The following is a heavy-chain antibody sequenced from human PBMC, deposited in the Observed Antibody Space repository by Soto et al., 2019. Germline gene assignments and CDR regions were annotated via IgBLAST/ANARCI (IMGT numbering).Heavy chain of an antibody. CDR2: IYPGDSDN. CDR1: GYTFATHG. V-gene: IGHV5-51*01. J-gene: IGHJ4*02. D-gene: IGHD1-1*01. Sequence: GGSLKISCKVSGYTFATHGMSGVRQMPGKGLEWMGIIYPGDSDNSYSPSFQGQVTISADKSFSTAYLQWSSLKASDTAIYFCATIDLTGLDNWGQGTPVTVSS. CDR3: ATIDLTGLDN.